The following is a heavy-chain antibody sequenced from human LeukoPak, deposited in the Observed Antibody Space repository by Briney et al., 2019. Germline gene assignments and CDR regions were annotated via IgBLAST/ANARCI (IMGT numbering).Heavy chain of an antibody. CDR2: IYTSGST. CDR1: GGSISSGSYY. D-gene: IGHD5-24*01. V-gene: IGHV4-61*02. Sequence: SQTLSLTCTVSGGSISSGSYYWSWIRQPAGKGLEWIGRIYTSGSTNYNPSLKSRVTMSVDTSKNQFSLKLSSVTAADTAVYYCARRGRDGYNYDYWGQGTLVTVSS. CDR3: ARRGRDGYNYDY. J-gene: IGHJ4*02.